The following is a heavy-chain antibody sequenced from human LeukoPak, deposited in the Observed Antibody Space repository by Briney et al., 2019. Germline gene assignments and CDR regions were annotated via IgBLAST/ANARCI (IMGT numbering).Heavy chain of an antibody. CDR2: IIPIFGTA. D-gene: IGHD5-18*01. V-gene: IGHV1-69*05. J-gene: IGHJ4*02. CDR3: ARERDTAMVLPFDY. Sequence: SVKVSCKASGGTFISYAISWVRQAPGQGLEWMGRIIPIFGTANYAQKFQGRVTITTDESTSTAYTELSSLRSEDTAVYYCARERDTAMVLPFDYWGQGTLVTVSS. CDR1: GGTFISYA.